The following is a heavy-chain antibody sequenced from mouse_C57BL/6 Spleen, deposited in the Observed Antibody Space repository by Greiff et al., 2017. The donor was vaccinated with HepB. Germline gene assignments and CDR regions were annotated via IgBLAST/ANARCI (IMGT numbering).Heavy chain of an antibody. D-gene: IGHD1-1*01. Sequence: QVQLQQPGAELVKPGASVKLSCKASGYTFTSYWMQWVKQRPGQGLEWIGEIDPSDSYTNYNQKFKGKATLTVDTSSSTAYMQLSSLTSEDSAVYYCARRGTTDPYWYFDVWGTGTTVTVSS. J-gene: IGHJ1*03. CDR1: GYTFTSYW. CDR3: ARRGTTDPYWYFDV. V-gene: IGHV1-50*01. CDR2: IDPSDSYT.